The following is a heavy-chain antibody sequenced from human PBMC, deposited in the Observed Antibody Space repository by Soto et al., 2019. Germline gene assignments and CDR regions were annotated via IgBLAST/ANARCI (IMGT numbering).Heavy chain of an antibody. V-gene: IGHV3-30-3*01. CDR3: ARDLEVYSSYAVSYYYSYYGMDV. Sequence: GGSLRLSCAASGFTFSSYAMHWVRQAPGKGLEWVAVISYDGSNKYYADSVKGRFTISRDNSKNTLYLQMNSLRAEDTAVYYCARDLEVYSSYAVSYYYSYYGMDVWGQEPTV. D-gene: IGHD4-4*01. CDR1: GFTFSSYA. J-gene: IGHJ6*02. CDR2: ISYDGSNK.